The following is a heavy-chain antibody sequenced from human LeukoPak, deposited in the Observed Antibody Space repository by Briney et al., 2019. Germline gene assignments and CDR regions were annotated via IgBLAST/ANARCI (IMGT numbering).Heavy chain of an antibody. D-gene: IGHD6-19*01. V-gene: IGHV3-49*04. Sequence: SLRLPRTASGFTFGDYAMCWVRQAPGKGREWVGFIRSKVYGGTTEYAASVKGRFTISRDDSKSIAYLQMNSLKTEDTAVYYCTREPPESLAFLDYWGQGTLVTVSS. CDR3: TREPPESLAFLDY. CDR2: IRSKVYGGTT. CDR1: GFTFGDYA. J-gene: IGHJ4*02.